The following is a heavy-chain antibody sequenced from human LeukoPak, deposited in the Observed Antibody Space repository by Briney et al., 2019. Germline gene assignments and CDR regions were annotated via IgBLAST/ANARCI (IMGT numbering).Heavy chain of an antibody. D-gene: IGHD1-1*01. V-gene: IGHV1-18*01. CDR1: GYAFTSYG. J-gene: IGHJ5*02. CDR2: ISAYNCNT. Sequence: GASVKVSCKASGYAFTSYGISWVRQAPGQGLEWMGCISAYNCNTNYAKKLQGRATMTTDTSTSTAYMELRSLRSDDTAVYYCARCFDWNDYPPDAWGQGTLVTVSS. CDR3: ARCFDWNDYPPDA.